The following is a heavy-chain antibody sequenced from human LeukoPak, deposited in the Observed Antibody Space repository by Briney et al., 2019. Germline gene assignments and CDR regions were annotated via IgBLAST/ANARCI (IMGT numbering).Heavy chain of an antibody. J-gene: IGHJ4*02. CDR3: ARYGGIAAAGTLRSFDY. CDR1: GGSISSGSYY. D-gene: IGHD6-13*01. V-gene: IGHV4-61*02. Sequence: SETLSLTCTVSGGSISSGSYYWSWIRQPAGKGLEWIGRIYTSGSTNYNPSLKSRVTISVDTSKNQFSLKLSSVTAADTAVYYCARYGGIAAAGTLRSFDYWGQGTLVSVSS. CDR2: IYTSGST.